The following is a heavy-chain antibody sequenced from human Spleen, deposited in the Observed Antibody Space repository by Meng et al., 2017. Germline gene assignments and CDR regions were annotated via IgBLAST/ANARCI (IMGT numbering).Heavy chain of an antibody. CDR2: INAVFGTT. J-gene: IGHJ6*02. CDR3: ATCSGSYSQPGTYYYYGMDV. Sequence: SVKVSCKALGGIFSNYVIGWVRQAPGQGLEWMGGINAVFGTTNYAQKFHNRVTITSDESTSTVYMELTRLTSEDTAVYFCATCSGSYSQPGTYYYYGMDVWGQGTTVTVSS. V-gene: IGHV1-69*13. CDR1: GGIFSNYV. D-gene: IGHD3-10*02.